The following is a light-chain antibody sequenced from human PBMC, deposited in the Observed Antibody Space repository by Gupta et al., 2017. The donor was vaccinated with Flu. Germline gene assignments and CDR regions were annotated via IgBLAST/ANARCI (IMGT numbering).Light chain of an antibody. CDR2: YAS. CDR1: QNIGTS. CDR3: QQSSNLPWT. J-gene: IGKJ1*01. V-gene: IGKV6-21*01. Sequence: PDFQSVTPKEKVTITCRASQNIGTSLNWYQQKPDQSPKLLIKYASQSVSGVPSRFNGSGSGTDFTLTINNLETEDAATYYCQQSSNLPWTFGQGTKVEIK.